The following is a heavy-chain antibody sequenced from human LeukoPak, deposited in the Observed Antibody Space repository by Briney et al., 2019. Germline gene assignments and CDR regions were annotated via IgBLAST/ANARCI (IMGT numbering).Heavy chain of an antibody. Sequence: SETLSLTCTVSGGSISSGGYYWSWIRQHPGKGLEWIGYIYYSGSTYYNPSLKGRVTISVDTSKNQFSLKLSSVTAADTAVYYCARQAAAGTVPPFDYWGQGTLVTVSS. CDR2: IYYSGST. D-gene: IGHD6-13*01. V-gene: IGHV4-31*03. CDR3: ARQAAAGTVPPFDY. CDR1: GGSISSGGYY. J-gene: IGHJ4*02.